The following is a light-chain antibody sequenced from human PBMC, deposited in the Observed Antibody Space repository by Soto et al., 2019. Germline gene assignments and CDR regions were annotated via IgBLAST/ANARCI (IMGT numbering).Light chain of an antibody. CDR3: QQYVTSPPMYT. CDR1: QSVSDSY. Sequence: ENVLTQSPGTLSLSPGERATLSCRASQSVSDSYLAWYQQKPGQTPRLLIYATSGRATGIPDRFSGSGSGTDFTPTISRVEPEDFAVYYCQQYVTSPPMYTFGQGTKLEIK. J-gene: IGKJ2*01. CDR2: ATS. V-gene: IGKV3-20*01.